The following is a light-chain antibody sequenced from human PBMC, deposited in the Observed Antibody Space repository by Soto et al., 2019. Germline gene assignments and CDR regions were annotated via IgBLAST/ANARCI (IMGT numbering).Light chain of an antibody. CDR3: QQYNNWPRT. CDR1: QSVSSN. Sequence: EIVMTQAPFTLSVSPGERATLSCRASQSVSSNLAWYQQKPGQAPRLLIYGASTRATGIPARFSGSRSGTEFTLTISSLQSEDFAVYYCQQYNNWPRTFGQGTKVEI. J-gene: IGKJ1*01. CDR2: GAS. V-gene: IGKV3-15*01.